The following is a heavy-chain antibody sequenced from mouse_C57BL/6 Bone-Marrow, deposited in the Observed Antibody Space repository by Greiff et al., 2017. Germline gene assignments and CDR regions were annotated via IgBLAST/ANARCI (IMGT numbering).Heavy chain of an antibody. CDR1: GFTFSSYG. CDR2: ISSGGSYT. CDR3: AGWGYLAWFAY. J-gene: IGHJ3*01. D-gene: IGHD2-2*01. Sequence: EVKLMESGGDLVKPGGSLTLSCAASGFTFSSYGMSWVRQTPDKRLEWVATISSGGSYTYYPDSVKGRFTISRDNAKNTLYLQMSSLKSEDTAMYYCAGWGYLAWFAYWGQGTLVTVSA. V-gene: IGHV5-6*01.